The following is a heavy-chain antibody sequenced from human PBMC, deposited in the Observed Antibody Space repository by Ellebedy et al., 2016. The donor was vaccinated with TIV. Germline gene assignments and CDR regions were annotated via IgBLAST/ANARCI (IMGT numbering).Heavy chain of an antibody. CDR1: GFTFNSYG. V-gene: IGHV3-48*04. J-gene: IGHJ4*02. CDR3: ARDMGRWLQFLGY. Sequence: GGSLRLSCAASGFTFNSYGMGWVRQVPGEGLEWVSYISSSSTSIYYADSVKGRFTISRDNAKNSLWLQMNSLRAEDTAVYYCARDMGRWLQFLGYWGQGTLVTVSS. CDR2: ISSSSTSI. D-gene: IGHD5-24*01.